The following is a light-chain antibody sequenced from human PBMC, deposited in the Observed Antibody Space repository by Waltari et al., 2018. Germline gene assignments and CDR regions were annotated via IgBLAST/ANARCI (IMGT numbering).Light chain of an antibody. Sequence: QSVLTQPPSVSGAPGQTVTISYTGSRSNIGAVYDVHWYQPVPGTAPKLLIFRNNKRPSGVPDRFSGSKSGTSASLAITGLRAEDEAYYYCQSYDSSLSGPVVFGGGTRLIVL. CDR3: QSYDSSLSGPVV. J-gene: IGLJ2*01. CDR2: RNN. CDR1: RSNIGAVYD. V-gene: IGLV1-40*01.